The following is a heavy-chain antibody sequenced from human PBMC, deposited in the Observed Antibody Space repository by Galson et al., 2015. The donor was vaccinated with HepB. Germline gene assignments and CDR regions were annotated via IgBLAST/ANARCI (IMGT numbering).Heavy chain of an antibody. CDR2: IIPILGIA. J-gene: IGHJ6*02. D-gene: IGHD3-10*01. Sequence: SVKVSCKASGGTFSSYTISWVRQAPGQGLEWMGRIIPILGIANYAQKFQGRVTITADKSTSTAYMELSSLRSEDTAVYYCARAPGGSGSYYFDYWYGMDVWGQGTTVTVSS. CDR3: ARAPGGSGSYYFDYWYGMDV. CDR1: GGTFSSYT. V-gene: IGHV1-69*02.